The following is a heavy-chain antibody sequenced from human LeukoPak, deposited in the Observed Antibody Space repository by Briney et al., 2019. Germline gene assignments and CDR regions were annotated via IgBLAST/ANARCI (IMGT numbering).Heavy chain of an antibody. V-gene: IGHV4-59*01. Sequence: PSETLSLTCTVSGGSISSYDWSWIRQPPGKGLEWVGYIYYCGSTNYNPYLKSRVTMSVDTSKNQFSLKLSYITAADTAVYYCARGITILGGIGPRFDCWGQGTLVTVSS. D-gene: IGHD3-3*01. CDR3: ARGITILGGIGPRFDC. J-gene: IGHJ4*02. CDR1: GGSISSYD. CDR2: IYYCGST.